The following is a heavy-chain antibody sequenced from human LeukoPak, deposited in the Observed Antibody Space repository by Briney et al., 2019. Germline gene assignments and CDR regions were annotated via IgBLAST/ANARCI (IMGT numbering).Heavy chain of an antibody. CDR2: ISSSSSTI. V-gene: IGHV3-48*01. CDR1: GFTFSSYS. Sequence: GGSLRLSCAASGFTFSSYSMNWVRQAPGKGLEWVSYISSSSSTIYYADSVKGRFTISRDNAKNSLYLQMNSLRAEDTAVYYCARDLTPRSEPLYWGKGTTVTVSS. D-gene: IGHD2-15*01. CDR3: ARDLTPRSEPLY. J-gene: IGHJ6*04.